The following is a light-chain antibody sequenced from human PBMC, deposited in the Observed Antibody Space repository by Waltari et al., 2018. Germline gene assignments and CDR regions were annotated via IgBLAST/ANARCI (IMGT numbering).Light chain of an antibody. CDR2: EVS. J-gene: IGLJ3*02. Sequence: QSALTQPPSVSGSPGQSVTISCTGTSSDVGSSNRVSWYQQPPGTAPKLLIYEVSRRPSGVPDRFSGSKAGNTASLTISGLQAADEADYYCSSYTSSSTWVFGGGTKLTVL. CDR1: SSDVGSSNR. V-gene: IGLV2-18*02. CDR3: SSYTSSSTWV.